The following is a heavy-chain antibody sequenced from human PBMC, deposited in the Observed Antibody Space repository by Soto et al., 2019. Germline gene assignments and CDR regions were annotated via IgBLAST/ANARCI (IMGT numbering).Heavy chain of an antibody. D-gene: IGHD3-10*01. V-gene: IGHV4-59*01. J-gene: IGHJ4*02. CDR1: GGSISSYY. Sequence: PSETLSLTCTVSGGSISSYYWSWIRQPPGKGLEWIGYIYSSGSTNYNPSLKSRVTISLDTSKNQFSLKLSSVTAADTAVYYCARGWFGEFVSYFDYWGQGTLVTVSS. CDR3: ARGWFGEFVSYFDY. CDR2: IYSSGST.